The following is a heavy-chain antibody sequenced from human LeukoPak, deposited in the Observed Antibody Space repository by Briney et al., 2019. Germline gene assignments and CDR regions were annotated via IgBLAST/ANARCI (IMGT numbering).Heavy chain of an antibody. CDR1: GGTFSSYA. CDR2: IIPIFGTA. CDR3: ARGRIAAASDNGLRYFDY. J-gene: IGHJ4*02. Sequence: SVKVSCKASGGTFSSYAISWVRQAPGQGLEWMGGIIPIFGTANYAQKFQGRVTITADESTSTAYMELSSLRSEDTAVYYCARGRIAAASDNGLRYFDYWGQGTLVTVSS. D-gene: IGHD6-13*01. V-gene: IGHV1-69*01.